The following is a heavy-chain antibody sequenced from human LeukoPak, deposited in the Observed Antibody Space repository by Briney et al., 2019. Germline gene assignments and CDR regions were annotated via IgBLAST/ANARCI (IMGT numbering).Heavy chain of an antibody. CDR3: ARGYCSSTSCYMRGKYFQH. J-gene: IGHJ1*01. Sequence: SQTLSLTCAVSGGSISSGGYSWSWIRQPPGKGLEWIGYIYHSGSTYYNPSLKSRVTISVDRSKNQFSLKLSSVTAADTAVYYCARGYCSSTSCYMRGKYFQHWGQGTLVTVSS. V-gene: IGHV4-30-2*01. D-gene: IGHD2-2*02. CDR1: GGSISSGGYS. CDR2: IYHSGST.